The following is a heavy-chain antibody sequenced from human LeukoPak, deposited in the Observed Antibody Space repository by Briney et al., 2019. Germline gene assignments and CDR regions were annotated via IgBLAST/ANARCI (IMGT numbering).Heavy chain of an antibody. J-gene: IGHJ3*02. CDR1: GFTFSTYN. V-gene: IGHV3-21*01. D-gene: IGHD1-26*01. CDR3: ARDVGASAPDAFDI. CDR2: ISSSSNYI. Sequence: GGSLRLSCAASGFTFSTYNMNWVRQAPGKGLEGFSPISSSSNYIYYADSVKGRFTISRDNAKNSLYLQMNSLRAEDTDVYYCARDVGASAPDAFDIWGQGTMVTVSS.